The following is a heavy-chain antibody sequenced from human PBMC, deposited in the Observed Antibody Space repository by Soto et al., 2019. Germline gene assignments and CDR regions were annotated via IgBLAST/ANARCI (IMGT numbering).Heavy chain of an antibody. CDR1: GDSISSSNW. J-gene: IGHJ5*02. V-gene: IGHV4-4*02. CDR2: IYHTGTT. D-gene: IGHD5-18*01. CDR3: ARGRGYSYGLDP. Sequence: PSETLSLTCVVSGDSISSSNWWSWVRQPPGKGLEWIGKIYHTGTTSYSPSLKSRVAISLDTSKNQFSLSLSSVTAADTAVYYCARGRGYSYGLDPWGQGTLVTVSS.